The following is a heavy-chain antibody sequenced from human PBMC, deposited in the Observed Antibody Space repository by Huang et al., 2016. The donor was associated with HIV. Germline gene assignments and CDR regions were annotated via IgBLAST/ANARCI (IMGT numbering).Heavy chain of an antibody. V-gene: IGHV3-21*02. J-gene: IGHJ4*02. D-gene: IGHD1-26*01. CDR2: ISSGSIYK. Sequence: VQLVESGGGLVKPGGSLRLSCAASGFSFSSYTMNWVRQAPGKGLEWVSSISSGSIYKHYADSLKGRFTISRDNARNSLFLHMHSLTAEDTAVYFCAREIEATDDSSLGYFDYWGLGTRVIVSS. CDR3: AREIEATDDSSLGYFDY. CDR1: GFSFSSYT.